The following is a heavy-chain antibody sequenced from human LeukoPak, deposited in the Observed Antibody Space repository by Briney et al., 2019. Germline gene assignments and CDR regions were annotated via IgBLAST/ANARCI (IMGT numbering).Heavy chain of an antibody. J-gene: IGHJ4*02. CDR2: IRYDGSNK. D-gene: IGHD3-10*01. Sequence: GGSLCPSCAASGFTFSSYGMHWVRQAPGKGLEWVAFIRYDGSNKYYADSVKGRFTISRDNSKNTLYLQMSSLRAEDTAVYYCAKDSESYGSGSYFNYYFDSGGQGTLVTVSS. V-gene: IGHV3-30*02. CDR1: GFTFSSYG. CDR3: AKDSESYGSGSYFNYYFDS.